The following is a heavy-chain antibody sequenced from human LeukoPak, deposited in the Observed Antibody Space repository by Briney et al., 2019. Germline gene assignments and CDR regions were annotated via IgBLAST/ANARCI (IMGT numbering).Heavy chain of an antibody. Sequence: ASVKVSCKASGYTFTRYGISWVRQAPGQGLEWMGWISAYNGKPNYAQKLQGRVTMTTGTSTSTAYMELRSLRSDDTAVYYCARDFGESSDWFDPWGQGTLVTVSS. V-gene: IGHV1-18*01. CDR3: ARDFGESSDWFDP. D-gene: IGHD3-10*01. J-gene: IGHJ5*02. CDR2: ISAYNGKP. CDR1: GYTFTRYG.